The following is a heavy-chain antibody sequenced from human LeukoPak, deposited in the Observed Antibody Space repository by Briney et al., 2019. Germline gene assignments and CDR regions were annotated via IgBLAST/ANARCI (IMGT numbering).Heavy chain of an antibody. V-gene: IGHV5-51*01. D-gene: IGHD6-19*01. CDR2: IYPGDSDT. Sequence: GESLKISCKGSGYSFTSYWIGWVRQMPGKGLEWMGIIYPGDSDTRYSPSFQSKVTISADKSISTAYLQWSSLKASGTAMYYCARLGWGVAGTFDYWGQGTLVTVSS. CDR1: GYSFTSYW. CDR3: ARLGWGVAGTFDY. J-gene: IGHJ4*02.